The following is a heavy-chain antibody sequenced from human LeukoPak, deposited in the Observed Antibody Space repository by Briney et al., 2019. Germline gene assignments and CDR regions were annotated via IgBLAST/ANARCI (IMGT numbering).Heavy chain of an antibody. CDR2: IHPGDSDT. J-gene: IGHJ4*02. CDR3: ARGGYDFWSGYLFDY. Sequence: GESLKISCKGSGYNFNTYWIGWVRQMPGKGLEWMGIIHPGDSDTRYSPSFQGQVTISADKSISTAYLQWSSLKASDTAMYYCARGGYDFWSGYLFDYWDQGTLVTVSS. D-gene: IGHD3-3*01. CDR1: GYNFNTYW. V-gene: IGHV5-51*01.